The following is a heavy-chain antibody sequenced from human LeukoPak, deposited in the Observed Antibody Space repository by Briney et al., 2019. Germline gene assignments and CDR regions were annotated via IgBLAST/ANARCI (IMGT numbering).Heavy chain of an antibody. Sequence: PGGSLRLPCAASGFSVGSNYMSGVRHAPGEGLGGVSVIYSGGSTYYADSVKGRFTISRDNSKNTLYLQINSLRAEDTAVYYCARHGVAVTSYFDYWGQGTLVTVSS. CDR1: GFSVGSNY. CDR2: IYSGGST. D-gene: IGHD2-2*01. J-gene: IGHJ4*02. CDR3: ARHGVAVTSYFDY. V-gene: IGHV3-53*01.